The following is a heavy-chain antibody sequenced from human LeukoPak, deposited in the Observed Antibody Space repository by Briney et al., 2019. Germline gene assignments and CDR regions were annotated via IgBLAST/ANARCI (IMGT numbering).Heavy chain of an antibody. CDR3: AKGPPTGGYGDY. D-gene: IGHD5-12*01. V-gene: IGHV3-23*01. Sequence: GGSLRLSCAASGFAFSSYAMSWARQAPGEGLEWVSVISGSGGSTYYADSVKGRFTISRDNSMNTLYLQMNSLRAEDTAVYYCAKGPPTGGYGDYWGQGTLVTVSS. J-gene: IGHJ4*02. CDR2: ISGSGGST. CDR1: GFAFSSYA.